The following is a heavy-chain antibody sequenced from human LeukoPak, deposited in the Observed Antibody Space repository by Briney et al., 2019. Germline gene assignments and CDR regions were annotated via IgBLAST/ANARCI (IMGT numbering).Heavy chain of an antibody. D-gene: IGHD2-21*01. CDR3: VKDPRDTYGTNWFVS. Sequence: GGSLRLSCVASGFSFGNYAMSWVRQAPGEGLQWVSQISGTGGATWYAGFARDRFTISRDNSKKTLYLQMSGLRVEDTAMYYCVKDPRDTYGTNWFVSWGQGTLLIVSS. CDR1: GFSFGNYA. CDR2: ISGTGGAT. J-gene: IGHJ5*01. V-gene: IGHV3-23*01.